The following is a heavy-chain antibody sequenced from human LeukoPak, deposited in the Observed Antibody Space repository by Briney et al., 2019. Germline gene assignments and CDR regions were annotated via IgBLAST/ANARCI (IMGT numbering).Heavy chain of an antibody. D-gene: IGHD2-2*02. Sequence: SETLSLTCTVSGGSISNYYLSWIRQPPGKGLEWIGYIYYSGNINYNPSLKSRVTISVDTSKNQFSLKLSSVTAADTAVYYCARHLGYCSSTSCYSWFDPWGQGTLVTVSS. CDR2: IYYSGNI. CDR3: ARHLGYCSSTSCYSWFDP. V-gene: IGHV4-59*08. J-gene: IGHJ5*02. CDR1: GGSISNYY.